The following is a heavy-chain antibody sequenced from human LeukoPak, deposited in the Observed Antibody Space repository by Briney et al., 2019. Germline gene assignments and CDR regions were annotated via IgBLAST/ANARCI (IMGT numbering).Heavy chain of an antibody. CDR1: GGSISSYY. J-gene: IGHJ3*02. CDR3: ARGPLYVSRIGAAFDI. V-gene: IGHV4-59*01. Sequence: SETLSLTRTGSGGSISSYYWSWIRPPPPKEVAWMGYINYSGSTNYNPSLKSRVTISVDTSKNQFSLKLSSVTAADTAVYYCARGPLYVSRIGAAFDIWGQGTMVTVSS. D-gene: IGHD3-22*01. CDR2: INYSGST.